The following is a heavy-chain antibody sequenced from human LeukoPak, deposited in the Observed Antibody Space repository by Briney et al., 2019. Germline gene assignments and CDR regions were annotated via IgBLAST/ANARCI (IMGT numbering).Heavy chain of an antibody. CDR3: AMGIAAAGIDY. D-gene: IGHD6-13*01. CDR2: IYTSGST. J-gene: IGHJ4*02. CDR1: GGSISSYY. Sequence: SETLSLTCTVSGGSISSYYWSWIRQPAGKGLEWIGRIYTSGSTNYNPSLKSRVTMSVDTSKNQFSLKLSSVTAADTAVYCCAMGIAAAGIDYWGQGTLVTVSS. V-gene: IGHV4-4*07.